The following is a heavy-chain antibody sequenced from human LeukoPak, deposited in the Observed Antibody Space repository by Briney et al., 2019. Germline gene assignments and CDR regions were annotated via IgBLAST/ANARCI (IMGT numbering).Heavy chain of an antibody. D-gene: IGHD6-13*01. CDR1: GFTFSSYA. J-gene: IGHJ4*02. V-gene: IGHV3-23*01. Sequence: GGSLRLSCAASGFTFSSYAMSWVRQAPGKGLEWVSAISGSGGSTYYADSVKGRFTISRDNSKNTPYLQMNSLRAQDTAVYYCAKDRAAASERVNYWGQGTLVSVSS. CDR3: AKDRAAASERVNY. CDR2: ISGSGGST.